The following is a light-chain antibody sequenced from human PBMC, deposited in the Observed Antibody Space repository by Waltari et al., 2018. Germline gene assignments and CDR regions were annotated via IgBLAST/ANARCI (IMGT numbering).Light chain of an antibody. CDR3: QQYNTYWT. J-gene: IGKJ1*01. CDR1: QMIPTW. CDR2: KSY. Sequence: DIQMTQSPSTLSASIGYRVTITCRDSQMIPTWLALYQQKTGKAHKLLVYKSYNVESGVPSRFSGSGSRTEFTLTISSLQPDDFATYYCQQYNTYWTFGQGTKVEIK. V-gene: IGKV1-5*03.